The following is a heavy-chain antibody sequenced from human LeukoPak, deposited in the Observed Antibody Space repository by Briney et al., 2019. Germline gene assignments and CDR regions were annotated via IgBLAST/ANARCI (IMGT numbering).Heavy chain of an antibody. J-gene: IGHJ5*02. CDR1: GGSFSGYY. V-gene: IGHV4-34*01. D-gene: IGHD2-15*01. CDR3: ARQKIVVVVAATRCNWFDP. Sequence: SETLSLTCAVYGGSFSGYYWSWIRQPPGKGLEWIGEINHSGSTNYNPSLKSRVTISVDTSKNQFSLKLSSVTAADTAVYYCARQKIVVVVAATRCNWFDPWGQGTLVTVSS. CDR2: INHSGST.